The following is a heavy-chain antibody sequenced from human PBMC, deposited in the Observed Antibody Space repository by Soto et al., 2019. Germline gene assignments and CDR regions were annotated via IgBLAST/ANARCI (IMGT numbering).Heavy chain of an antibody. CDR3: ARHSQAVGQWDLFDY. V-gene: IGHV5-10-1*01. CDR1: GYSFSTYW. D-gene: IGHD1-26*01. Sequence: GESLKISCKGSGYSFSTYWISWVRQMPGKGLEWRGKIHPEDSYINSSQSLEGHVTISADRSISTAYLQWSSLKASDTAIYYWARHSQAVGQWDLFDYWGQGTLVTVSS. CDR2: IHPEDSYI. J-gene: IGHJ4*01.